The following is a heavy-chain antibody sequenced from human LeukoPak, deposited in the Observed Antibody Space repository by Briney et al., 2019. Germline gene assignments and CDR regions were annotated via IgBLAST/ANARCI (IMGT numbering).Heavy chain of an antibody. CDR2: ISGSGGST. J-gene: IGHJ1*01. D-gene: IGHD2-15*01. Sequence: GGSLRLSCAASGFTFSSYAMSWVRQAPGKGLEWVSAISGSGGSTYYADSVRGRFTISRDNSKNTLYLQMNSLRAEDTAVYYCAKARGACSGGSCYGRSGSQYFQHWGQGTLVTVSS. CDR1: GFTFSSYA. V-gene: IGHV3-23*01. CDR3: AKARGACSGGSCYGRSGSQYFQH.